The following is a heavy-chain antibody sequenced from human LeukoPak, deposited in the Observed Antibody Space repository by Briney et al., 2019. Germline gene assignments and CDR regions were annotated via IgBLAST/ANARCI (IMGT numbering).Heavy chain of an antibody. CDR1: GYTFTSYD. V-gene: IGHV1-8*01. D-gene: IGHD3-10*01. J-gene: IGHJ5*02. CDR3: ARGRAWFGEHNWFDP. CDR2: MNPNSGNT. Sequence: ASVKVSCKASGYTFTSYDINWVRQATGQGLEWMGWMNPNSGNTGYAQKFQGRVTMTRNTSISTAYMELSSLRSEDTAVYYCARGRAWFGEHNWFDPWGQGTLVTVSS.